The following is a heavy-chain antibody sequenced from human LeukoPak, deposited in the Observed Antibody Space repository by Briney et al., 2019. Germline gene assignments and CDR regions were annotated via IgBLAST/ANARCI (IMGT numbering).Heavy chain of an antibody. D-gene: IGHD6-25*01. V-gene: IGHV1-2*02. CDR3: ARGLSTSATWELDF. CDR2: INPNSGGT. Sequence: GASVKVSCKASGFTFTGYLIHWVRQAPGQGLEYMGWINPNSGGTNYAQKFQDRLTMTRDTSTSTASLELSSLRSDDTAVYYCARGLSTSATWELDFWGQGTLVTVSS. CDR1: GFTFTGYL. J-gene: IGHJ4*02.